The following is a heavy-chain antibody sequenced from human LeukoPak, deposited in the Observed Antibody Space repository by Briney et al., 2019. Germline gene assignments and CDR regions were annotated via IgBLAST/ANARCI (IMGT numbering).Heavy chain of an antibody. V-gene: IGHV3-48*01. CDR1: VFTFSSYG. D-gene: IGHD5-18*01. CDR2: LSNTNMI. Sequence: GGSLRLSCAASVFTFSSYGMNWVRQAPGKGLEWLSYLSNTNMIHYAESVKGRFTISRDNAKNSLYLQMDGLRAEDTAVYYCARRGETAMVGDYWGRGTLVTVSS. CDR3: ARRGETAMVGDY. J-gene: IGHJ4*02.